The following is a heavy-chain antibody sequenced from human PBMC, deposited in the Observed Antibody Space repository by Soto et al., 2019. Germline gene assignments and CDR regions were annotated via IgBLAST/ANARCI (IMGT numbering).Heavy chain of an antibody. CDR2: IAVGSGNT. J-gene: IGHJ6*03. CDR3: AARGGRDSYMYG. D-gene: IGHD2-15*01. V-gene: IGHV1-58*01. Sequence: SVKVCCKASGFTFSNSALQWVLQARGQRLEWLGWIAVGSGNTNYAQRFQERVTITRDMSTSTAYMELNSLRSDDTAVYYGAARGGRDSYMYGWGKVTTVTVAS. CDR1: GFTFSNSA.